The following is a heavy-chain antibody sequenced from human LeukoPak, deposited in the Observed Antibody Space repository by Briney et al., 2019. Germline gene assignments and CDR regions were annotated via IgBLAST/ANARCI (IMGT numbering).Heavy chain of an antibody. J-gene: IGHJ4*02. CDR1: GFTFSNYE. CDR3: ARSGYDIIFDY. CDR2: ISSSGSST. D-gene: IGHD5-12*01. Sequence: GGSLRLSCATSGFTFSNYEMSWVRQTPGKGLEWVSYISSSGSSTYYADSVKGRFTISRDNAKSSLCLQMDSLRAGDTAVYYCARSGYDIIFDYWGQGTLVTVSS. V-gene: IGHV3-48*03.